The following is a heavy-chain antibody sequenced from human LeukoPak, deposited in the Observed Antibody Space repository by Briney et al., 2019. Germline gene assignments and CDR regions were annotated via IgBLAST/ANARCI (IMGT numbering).Heavy chain of an antibody. CDR1: GGSISSGGYY. CDR2: IYYSGST. Sequence: SQTLSLTCTVSGGSISSGGYYWSWIRQHPGKGLEWIGYIYYSGSTYYNPSLKSRVTISVDTSKNQFSLKLSSVTAADTAVYYCARDVAVEIATKTKGAFDIWGQGTMVTVSS. D-gene: IGHD5-24*01. CDR3: ARDVAVEIATKTKGAFDI. V-gene: IGHV4-31*03. J-gene: IGHJ3*02.